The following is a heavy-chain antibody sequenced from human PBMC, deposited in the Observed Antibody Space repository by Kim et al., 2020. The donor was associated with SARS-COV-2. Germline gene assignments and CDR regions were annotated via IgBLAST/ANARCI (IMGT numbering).Heavy chain of an antibody. Sequence: KGRFTIARDNSKNTLYLQMNSLIAADTAVYYCAKEATYYDFWSGYDAFDIWGQGTMVTVTS. V-gene: IGHV3-30*02. D-gene: IGHD3-3*01. CDR3: AKEATYYDFWSGYDAFDI. J-gene: IGHJ3*02.